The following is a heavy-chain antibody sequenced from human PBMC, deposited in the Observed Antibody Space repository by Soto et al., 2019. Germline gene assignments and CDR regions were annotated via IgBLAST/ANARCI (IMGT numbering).Heavy chain of an antibody. Sequence: QVQLVESGGGVVQPGRSLRLSCAASGFTFSSYAMHWVRQAPGKGLEWVAVISYDGSNKYYADSVKGRFTISRDNSKNTLYLQMNSLRAEDTAVYYCARDLGVYEGYYGMDVWGQGTTVTVSS. J-gene: IGHJ6*02. CDR1: GFTFSSYA. V-gene: IGHV3-30-3*01. CDR2: ISYDGSNK. D-gene: IGHD2-8*01. CDR3: ARDLGVYEGYYGMDV.